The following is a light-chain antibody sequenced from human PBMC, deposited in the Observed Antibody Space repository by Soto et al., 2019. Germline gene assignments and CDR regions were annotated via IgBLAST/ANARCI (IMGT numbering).Light chain of an antibody. J-gene: IGKJ5*01. CDR2: DAS. Sequence: EIVLTQSPATLSLSPGEGATLSCRVSQSVGSSLVWYQQKPGQAPRLLIYDASNRATGIPARFSGRGSGTDFTLTISSLEPEDFAVYYCQQRRDWPITFGQGTRLEIK. CDR3: QQRRDWPIT. CDR1: QSVGSS. V-gene: IGKV3-11*01.